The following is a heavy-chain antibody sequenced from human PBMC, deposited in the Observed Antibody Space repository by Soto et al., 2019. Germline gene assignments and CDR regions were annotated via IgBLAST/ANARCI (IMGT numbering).Heavy chain of an antibody. V-gene: IGHV3-64*01. Sequence: EVQLVESVGGLAEPGGSLRLSCAASGFTLSGYAMDWVRQAPGKGLDYVSGISTNGVGTYYANSVQGRFTISRDNSKNTVYLLMGSLAPEDIAVYYCARRARTDFYSMDVWGKGAPVTVSS. CDR2: ISTNGVGT. CDR3: ARRARTDFYSMDV. D-gene: IGHD6-6*01. CDR1: GFTLSGYA. J-gene: IGHJ6*03.